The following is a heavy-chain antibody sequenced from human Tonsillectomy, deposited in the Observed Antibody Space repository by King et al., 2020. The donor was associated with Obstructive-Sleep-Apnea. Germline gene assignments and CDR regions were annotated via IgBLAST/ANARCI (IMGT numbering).Heavy chain of an antibody. V-gene: IGHV3-30*18. CDR1: GFTFSSYG. CDR3: AKDYRRYGDHYFDY. D-gene: IGHD4-17*01. CDR2: ISYDGSNK. J-gene: IGHJ4*02. Sequence: VQLVESGGGVVQPGRSLRLSCAASGFTFSSYGMHWVRQAPGKGLEWVAVISYDGSNKYYADSVKGRFTISRDNSKNTLYLQMNSLRAEDTAVYYCAKDYRRYGDHYFDYWGQGTLVTVSS.